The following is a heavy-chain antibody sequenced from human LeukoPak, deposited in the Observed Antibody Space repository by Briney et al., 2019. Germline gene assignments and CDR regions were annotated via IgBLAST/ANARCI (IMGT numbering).Heavy chain of an antibody. CDR2: INHSGST. V-gene: IGHV4-34*01. CDR3: ARQATQDDYYYYYMDV. D-gene: IGHD1-26*01. J-gene: IGHJ6*03. CDR1: GVSFSGYY. Sequence: SETLSLTCAVYGVSFSGYYWSWIRQPPGKGLEWIGEINHSGSTNYNPSLKSRVTISVDTSKNQFSLKLSSVTAADTAVYYCARQATQDDYYYYYMDVWGKGTTVTVSS.